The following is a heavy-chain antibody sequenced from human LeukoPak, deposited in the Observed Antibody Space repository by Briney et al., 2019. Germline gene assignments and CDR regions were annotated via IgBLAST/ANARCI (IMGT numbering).Heavy chain of an antibody. D-gene: IGHD2-15*01. CDR3: ARGSYCSGGSCYSQGAFDI. CDR2: IGTAGDT. CDR1: GFTFSSYD. V-gene: IGHV3-13*04. J-gene: IGHJ3*02. Sequence: GGSLRLSCAASGFTFSSYDMHWVRQATGKGLEWVSAIGTAGDTYYPGSVKGRFTISRENAKNSLYLQMNSLRAGDTAVYYCARGSYCSGGSCYSQGAFDIWGQGQWSPSLQ.